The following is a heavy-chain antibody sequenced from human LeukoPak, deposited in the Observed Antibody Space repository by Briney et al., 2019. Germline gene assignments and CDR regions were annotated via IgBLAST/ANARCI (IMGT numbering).Heavy chain of an antibody. CDR1: GFTFSSYS. V-gene: IGHV3-21*01. J-gene: IGHJ3*01. Sequence: GGSLRLSCAASGFTFSSYSMNWVRQAPGKGLEWVSSISSSSSYIYYADSVKGRFTISRDNAENFLYLQMNSLRAEDTAVYYCARDSGGYYDTTGLWGDFWGQGTMVTVSS. CDR2: ISSSSSYI. CDR3: ARDSGGYYDTTGLWGDF. D-gene: IGHD3-22*01.